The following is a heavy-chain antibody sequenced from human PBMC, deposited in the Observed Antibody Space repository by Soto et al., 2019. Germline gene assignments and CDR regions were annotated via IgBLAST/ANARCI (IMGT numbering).Heavy chain of an antibody. D-gene: IGHD3-10*01. J-gene: IGHJ4*02. CDR1: GFNVSSNY. CDR2: IHSGGST. Sequence: GGSLRLSCAASGFNVSSNYMSSVRQAPEKGLEWVSVIHSGGSTYYADSVKGRFTISRDKSKNTLYLQMDSLRAEDTAVYYCARIQKPYNRVMGSSYFDYWGQGTLVTVSS. V-gene: IGHV3-53*01. CDR3: ARIQKPYNRVMGSSYFDY.